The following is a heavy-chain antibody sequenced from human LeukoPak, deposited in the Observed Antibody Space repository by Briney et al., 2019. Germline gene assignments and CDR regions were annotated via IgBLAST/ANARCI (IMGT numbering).Heavy chain of an antibody. J-gene: IGHJ4*02. CDR3: ARMRIVGAAGFDY. CDR2: IYHSGST. Sequence: KTSETLSLTCAVSGGSISSSNWWSWVRQPPGKGLEWIGEIYHSGSTNYNPSLKSRVTISVDKSKNQFSLKLSSVTAADTAVYHCARMRIVGAAGFDYWGQGTLVTVSS. CDR1: GGSISSSNW. D-gene: IGHD1-26*01. V-gene: IGHV4-4*02.